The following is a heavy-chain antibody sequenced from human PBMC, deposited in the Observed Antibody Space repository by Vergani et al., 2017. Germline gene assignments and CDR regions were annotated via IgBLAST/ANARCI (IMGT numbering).Heavy chain of an antibody. CDR3: ASKRGACRAAYCHSYDF. CDR1: GDSVISTDYH. CDR2: MDYSGST. J-gene: IGHJ4*02. V-gene: IGHV4-39*01. Sequence: QVQLQESGPGLVKPSETLSLTCTVSGDSVISTDYHWGWIRQPPGKGLEWIGIMDYSGSTSYNPSLEIRISISFETPKNQFSLRLTSVTAADTAVYYCASKRGACRAAYCHSYDFWGPGTLVGVSS. D-gene: IGHD2-15*01.